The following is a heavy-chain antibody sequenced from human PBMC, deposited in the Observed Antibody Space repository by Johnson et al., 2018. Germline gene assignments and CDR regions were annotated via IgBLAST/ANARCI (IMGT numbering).Heavy chain of an antibody. D-gene: IGHD1-26*01. CDR2: ISYDGSKK. V-gene: IGHV3-30-3*02. CDR3: AKEPWSGSYPKYFQH. CDR1: GFTFSSYA. Sequence: QVQLVQSGGGVVQPGRSLRLSCAASGFTFSSYAMHWDRQAPGKGLEWVAVISYDGSKKYYADPGKGRFTISRDNSKNTLSLQMNSRRTEDTAGYYWAKEPWSGSYPKYFQHWGQGTLVTVSS. J-gene: IGHJ1*01.